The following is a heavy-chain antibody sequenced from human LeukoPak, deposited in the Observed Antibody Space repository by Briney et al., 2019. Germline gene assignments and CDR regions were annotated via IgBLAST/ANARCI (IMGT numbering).Heavy chain of an antibody. CDR2: IYHSGST. Sequence: SGTLSLTCAVSGGSISSSNWWSWVRQPPGKGLEWIGEIYHSGSTNYNPSLKSRVTISVDTSKNQFSLKLSSVTAADTAVYYCARVRDYYDSSGYQDYWGQGTLVTVSS. V-gene: IGHV4-4*02. D-gene: IGHD3-22*01. J-gene: IGHJ4*02. CDR1: GGSISSSNW. CDR3: ARVRDYYDSSGYQDY.